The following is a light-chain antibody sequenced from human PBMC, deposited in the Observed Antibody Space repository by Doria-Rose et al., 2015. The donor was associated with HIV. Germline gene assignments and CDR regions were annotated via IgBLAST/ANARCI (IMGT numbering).Light chain of an antibody. CDR3: HQYGTSWT. V-gene: IGKV3-20*01. CDR2: DGS. J-gene: IGKJ1*01. CDR1: QSFSSTY. Sequence: TQSPGTLSLSPGERATLSCRASQSFSSTYLAWYQQKPGQAPSLLIYDGSTRDTGIPDRFSASGSRTDFTLTINRLEPEDFALYYCHQYGTSWTFGQGTKVEI.